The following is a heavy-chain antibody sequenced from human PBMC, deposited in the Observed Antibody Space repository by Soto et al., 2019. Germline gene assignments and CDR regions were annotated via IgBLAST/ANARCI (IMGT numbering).Heavy chain of an antibody. Sequence: PGGSLRLSCAASGFTFSSYAMHWVRQAPGKGLEWVAVISYDGSNKYYADSVKGRFTISRDNSKNTLYLQMNSLRAEDTAVYYCARDKYCSSTSCPNPNAFDIWGQGTMVTVSS. CDR2: ISYDGSNK. CDR1: GFTFSSYA. D-gene: IGHD2-2*01. J-gene: IGHJ3*02. CDR3: ARDKYCSSTSCPNPNAFDI. V-gene: IGHV3-30-3*01.